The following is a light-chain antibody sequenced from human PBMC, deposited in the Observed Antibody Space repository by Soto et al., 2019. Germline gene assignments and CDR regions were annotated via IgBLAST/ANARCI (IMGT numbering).Light chain of an antibody. V-gene: IGLV2-14*01. CDR2: EVS. CDR3: RPDTIGTTFGNV. CDR1: NSDIGAYNS. J-gene: IGLJ1*01. Sequence: QSVLTQPASVSGSPGQSITISCTGTNSDIGAYNSVSWYQQHPGKAPKLIIFEVSHRPSGVSNRFSGSKSGNTASLTISGLQAEDEADYYCRPDTIGTTFGNVFGTGTKVTVL.